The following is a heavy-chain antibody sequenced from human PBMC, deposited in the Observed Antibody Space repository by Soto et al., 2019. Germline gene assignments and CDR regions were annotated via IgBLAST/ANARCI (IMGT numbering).Heavy chain of an antibody. CDR2: ISSSSSTI. J-gene: IGHJ4*02. CDR3: AREDNWNDLNFDY. Sequence: PWGSLRLSCAASGFTFSSYSMNWVRQAPGKWLEWVSYISSSSSTIYYADSVKGRFTISRDNAKNSLYLQMNSLRDEDTAVYYCAREDNWNDLNFDYWGQGTLVTVSS. V-gene: IGHV3-48*02. CDR1: GFTFSSYS. D-gene: IGHD1-1*01.